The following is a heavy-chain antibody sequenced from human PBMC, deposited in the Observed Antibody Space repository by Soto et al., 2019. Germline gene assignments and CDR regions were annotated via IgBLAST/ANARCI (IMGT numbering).Heavy chain of an antibody. D-gene: IGHD6-19*01. J-gene: IGHJ3*02. V-gene: IGHV3-33*01. CDR3: RRDPIIAVAAYDAFDI. Sequence: GGALRLSCAASGFTFSSYGMHWGRQAPGKGPEWVAVIWYDGSNKYYADSVKGRYTIPRDDSKNTVYLQMNSLGAEDTAVYYCRRDPIIAVAAYDAFDIWGEGIAVTVSS. CDR2: IWYDGSNK. CDR1: GFTFSSYG.